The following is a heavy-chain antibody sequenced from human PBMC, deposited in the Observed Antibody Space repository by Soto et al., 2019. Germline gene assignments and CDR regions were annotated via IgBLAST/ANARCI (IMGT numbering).Heavy chain of an antibody. CDR2: ISGSGGST. D-gene: IGHD4-17*01. CDR3: AKDLAGGDYAAAPANWFDL. CDR1: GFTFSSYA. V-gene: IGHV3-23*01. Sequence: EVQLLESGGGLVQPGGSLRLSCAASGFTFSSYAMSWVRQAPGKGLEWVSAISGSGGSTYYADSVKGRFTISRDNTKNTLYPQMTGLRAEATAVYYCAKDLAGGDYAAAPANWFDLWGQGALVVVSA. J-gene: IGHJ5*02.